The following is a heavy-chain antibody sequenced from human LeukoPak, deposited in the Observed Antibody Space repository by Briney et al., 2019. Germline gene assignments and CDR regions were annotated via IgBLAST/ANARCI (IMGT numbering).Heavy chain of an antibody. J-gene: IGHJ5*02. D-gene: IGHD1-7*01. Sequence: GASVKVSCKASGYTFTSYGISWVRQAPGQGLEWMGWINPNSGGTNYAQKFQGRVTMTRDTSISTAYMELSRLRSDDTAVYYCARDPNWNYEAWFDPWGQGTLVTVSS. V-gene: IGHV1-2*02. CDR2: INPNSGGT. CDR1: GYTFTSYG. CDR3: ARDPNWNYEAWFDP.